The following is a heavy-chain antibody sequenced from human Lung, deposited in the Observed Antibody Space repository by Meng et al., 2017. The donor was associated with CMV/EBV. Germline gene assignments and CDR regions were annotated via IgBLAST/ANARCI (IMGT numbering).Heavy chain of an antibody. CDR3: AGEGGSSWDY. Sequence: GESLKISCKASGYTFTSYYMHWVRQAPGQGLEWMGIINPSGGSTSYAQKFQGRVTMTRDTSTSTVYMELSSLRSEDTAVYYCAGEGGSSWDYWGQGTLVTVSS. CDR1: GYTFTSYY. CDR2: INPSGGST. V-gene: IGHV1-46*01. J-gene: IGHJ4*02. D-gene: IGHD6-13*01.